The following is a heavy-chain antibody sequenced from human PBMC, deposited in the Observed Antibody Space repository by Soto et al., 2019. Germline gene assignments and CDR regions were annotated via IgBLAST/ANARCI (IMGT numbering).Heavy chain of an antibody. V-gene: IGHV2-5*01. CDR2: IYWNDDK. CDR1: GFSLSTSGVG. Sequence: QITLKESGPTLVKPTQTLTLTCTFSGFSLSTSGVGVGWIRQPPGKALEWLALIYWNDDKRYSPSLESRLTITKDTSKNQVVLTMTNMEPADTATYYCVHGMYYYHSSAGKNWLDPCGQGTLVTVSS. J-gene: IGHJ5*02. CDR3: VHGMYYYHSSAGKNWLDP. D-gene: IGHD3-22*01.